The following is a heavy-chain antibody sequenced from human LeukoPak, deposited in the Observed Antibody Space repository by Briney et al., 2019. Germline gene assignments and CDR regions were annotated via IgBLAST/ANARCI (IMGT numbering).Heavy chain of an antibody. D-gene: IGHD3-22*01. CDR1: GYSFTSYW. V-gene: IGHV5-51*01. Sequence: GESLKISCKGSGYSFTSYWIGWVRQMPGKGLEWMGIIYPGDSDTRYSPSFQGQVTISADKSISTAYLQWSSLKASDTAMYYCARHRTYYYDSSGPLRYWGQGTLVTVSS. CDR3: ARHRTYYYDSSGPLRY. J-gene: IGHJ4*02. CDR2: IYPGDSDT.